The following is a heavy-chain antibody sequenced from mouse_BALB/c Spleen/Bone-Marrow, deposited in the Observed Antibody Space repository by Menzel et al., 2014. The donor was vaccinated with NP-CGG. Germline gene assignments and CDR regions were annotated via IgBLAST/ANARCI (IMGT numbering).Heavy chain of an antibody. CDR2: ISYDGSN. J-gene: IGHJ2*01. Sequence: QLQQSGPGLVKPSQSLSLTCSVTGYSITSGYYWNWIRQFPGNKLEWMGYISYDGSNNYNPSLKNRISITRDTSKNQFFLKLNSVTTEDTATYYCARGGGTLWLLFDHWRQGTPFPVSS. V-gene: IGHV3-6*02. D-gene: IGHD1-1*02. CDR3: ARGGGTLWLLFDH. CDR1: GYSITSGYY.